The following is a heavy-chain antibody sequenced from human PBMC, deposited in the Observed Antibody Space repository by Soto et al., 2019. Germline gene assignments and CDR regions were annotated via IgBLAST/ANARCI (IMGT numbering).Heavy chain of an antibody. V-gene: IGHV4-59*01. Sequence: QVQLQESGPGLVKPSETLSLTCTVSGGSISSYYWSWIRQPPGKGLEWIGYFYYSGSTNYNPSLTSRVTISVDTSKNQFPLKLSSVTAADTAVYYCARGGWKRFDYWGQGTLVTVSS. J-gene: IGHJ4*02. CDR1: GGSISSYY. D-gene: IGHD6-19*01. CDR3: ARGGWKRFDY. CDR2: FYYSGST.